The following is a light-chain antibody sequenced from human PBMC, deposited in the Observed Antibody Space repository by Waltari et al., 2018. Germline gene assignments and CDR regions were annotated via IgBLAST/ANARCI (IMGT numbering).Light chain of an antibody. CDR2: DAS. J-gene: IGKJ1*01. V-gene: IGKV3-20*01. CDR1: QSFTRY. Sequence: EIVLTQYPGTLSLSPGERATLSCRASQSFTRYLAWYQHRPGQAPRLLIYDASTRAAGVADRFSGSGSGTDFSLTISRLEPEDFAVYYCQHYVSLPVTFGQGTRVEIK. CDR3: QHYVSLPVT.